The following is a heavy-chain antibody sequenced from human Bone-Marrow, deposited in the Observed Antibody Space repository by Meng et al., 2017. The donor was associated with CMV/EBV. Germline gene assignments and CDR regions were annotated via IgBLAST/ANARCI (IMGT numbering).Heavy chain of an antibody. CDR2: ISGSGGST. D-gene: IGHD6-19*01. CDR1: GFTFSSYA. J-gene: IGHJ4*02. CDR3: AKAQEQWLVMRYFDY. V-gene: IGHV3-23*01. Sequence: EVQLLEAGGGLVQPGGCLRLSFAASGFTFSSYAISWVRQAPGKGLEWVSAISGSGGSTYYADSVKGRFTISRDNSKNTLYLQMNSLRAEDTAVYYCAKAQEQWLVMRYFDYWGQGTLVTVSS.